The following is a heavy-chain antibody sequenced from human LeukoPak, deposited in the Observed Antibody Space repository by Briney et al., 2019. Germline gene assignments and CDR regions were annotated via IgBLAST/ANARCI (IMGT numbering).Heavy chain of an antibody. CDR3: ARRRTDSSEGFDY. J-gene: IGHJ4*02. CDR1: GGTFSSYA. V-gene: IGHV1-2*02. Sequence: EASVKVSCKASGGTFSSYAISWVRQAPGQGLEWMGWINPNSGGTNYAGEFQGRVTMTSDTSISTAYLDLTRLRSDDTAVYYCARRRTDSSEGFDYWGQGTLVTVSS. CDR2: INPNSGGT. D-gene: IGHD6-6*01.